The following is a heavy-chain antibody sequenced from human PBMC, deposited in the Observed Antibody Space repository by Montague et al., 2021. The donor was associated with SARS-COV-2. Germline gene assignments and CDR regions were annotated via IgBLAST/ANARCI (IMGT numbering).Heavy chain of an antibody. CDR2: ISYGGIA. CDR1: GVSITSTNW. D-gene: IGHD4-11*01. Sequence: SETLSLTCAVSGVSITSTNWWCLVRPPPGKVLECIGEISYGGIATYHPSLKSRATISMDRSRHLFSLKLSSVTAADTAIYYCAGKVLTVPADYWGQGTLVTVS. J-gene: IGHJ4*02. V-gene: IGHV4-4*02. CDR3: AGKVLTVPADY.